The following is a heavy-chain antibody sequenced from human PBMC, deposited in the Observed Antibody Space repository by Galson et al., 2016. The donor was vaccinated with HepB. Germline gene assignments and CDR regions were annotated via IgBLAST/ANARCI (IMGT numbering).Heavy chain of an antibody. CDR2: TNPKNGDT. D-gene: IGHD2-21*01. J-gene: IGHJ6*02. CDR3: AKIGGKAWADYSYGLDV. V-gene: IGHV1-8*01. Sequence: SVKVSCKASGYDFSSFDINWLRQATGQGLEWMGWTNPKNGDTGYVQKFKGRVAMTRDTSTAPAFMELTGLTSEDTAVYYCAKIGGKAWADYSYGLDVWGPGTSVTVSS. CDR1: GYDFSSFD.